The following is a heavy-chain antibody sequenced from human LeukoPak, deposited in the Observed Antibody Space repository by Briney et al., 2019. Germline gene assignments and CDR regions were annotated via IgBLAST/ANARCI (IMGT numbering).Heavy chain of an antibody. D-gene: IGHD5-12*01. CDR1: GFTFSSYG. CDR2: ISYDGSNK. V-gene: IGHV3-30*03. CDR3: ARVRGYSGYEPFDY. J-gene: IGHJ4*02. Sequence: GGSLRLSCAASGFTFSSYGMHWVRQAPGKGLEWVAVISYDGSNKYYADSVKGRFTISRDNAKNTLYLQMNSLRAEDTAVYYCARVRGYSGYEPFDYWGQGTLVTVSS.